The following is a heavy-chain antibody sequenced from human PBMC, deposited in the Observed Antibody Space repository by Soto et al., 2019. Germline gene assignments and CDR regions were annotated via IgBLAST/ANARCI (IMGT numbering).Heavy chain of an antibody. CDR3: VGEVGFQLIY. D-gene: IGHD2-2*01. V-gene: IGHV3-48*01. J-gene: IGHJ4*02. Sequence: EVQLVESGGGLVQPGGSLRLSCAASGFTFSTHSMNWVRQAPGKGLEGIAYITSSRVTMYADSVQGRFNIARDNAKNPLYLQMNSLRAEDTAVYFCVGEVGFQLIYWGQGTLVTVSS. CDR2: ITSSRVTM. CDR1: GFTFSTHS.